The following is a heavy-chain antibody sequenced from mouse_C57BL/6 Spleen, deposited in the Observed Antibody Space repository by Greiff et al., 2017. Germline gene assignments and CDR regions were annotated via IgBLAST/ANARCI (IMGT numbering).Heavy chain of an antibody. CDR2: INYDGSST. Sequence: EVKLVESEGGLVQPGSSMKLSCTASGFTFSDYYMAWVRQVPEKGLEWVANINYDGSSTYYLDSLKSRFIISRDNAKNILYLQMSSLKSEDTATXYCAREGYYGNYYWGQGTTLTVSS. CDR1: GFTFSDYY. D-gene: IGHD2-1*01. V-gene: IGHV5-16*01. J-gene: IGHJ2*01. CDR3: AREGYYGNYY.